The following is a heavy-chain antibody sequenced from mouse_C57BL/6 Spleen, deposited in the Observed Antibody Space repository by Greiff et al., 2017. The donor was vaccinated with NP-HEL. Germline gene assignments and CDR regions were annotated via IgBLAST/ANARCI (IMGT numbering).Heavy chain of an antibody. Sequence: VQLQQSGPELVKPGASVKISCKASGYTFTDYYMNWVKQSHGKSLEWIGDINPNNGGTSYNQKFKGKATLTVDKSSSTAYMELRSLTSEDSAVYYCASFITTVVAPFDYWGQGTTLTVSS. V-gene: IGHV1-26*01. J-gene: IGHJ2*01. CDR1: GYTFTDYY. D-gene: IGHD1-1*01. CDR3: ASFITTVVAPFDY. CDR2: INPNNGGT.